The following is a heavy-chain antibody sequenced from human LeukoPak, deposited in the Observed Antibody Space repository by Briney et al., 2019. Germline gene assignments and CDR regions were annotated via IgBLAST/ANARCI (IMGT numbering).Heavy chain of an antibody. Sequence: PSETLSLTCTVSGGSVSSGSYYWSWIRQPPGKGLEWIGEINHSGSTNYNPSLKSRVTISVDTSKNQFSLKLSSVTAADTAVYYCAKRSSSWYSPIWFDPWGQGTLVTVSS. J-gene: IGHJ5*02. CDR1: GGSVSSGSYY. CDR2: INHSGST. D-gene: IGHD6-13*01. V-gene: IGHV4-39*07. CDR3: AKRSSSWYSPIWFDP.